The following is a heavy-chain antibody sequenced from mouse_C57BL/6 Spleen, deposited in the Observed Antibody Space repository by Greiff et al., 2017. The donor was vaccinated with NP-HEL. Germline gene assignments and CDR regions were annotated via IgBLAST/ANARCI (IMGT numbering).Heavy chain of an antibody. V-gene: IGHV1-22*01. CDR2: INPNNGGT. D-gene: IGHD2-3*01. CDR1: GYTFTDYN. CDR3: ARGGYDGYYLDY. Sequence: VQLKESGPELVKPGASVKMSCKASGYTFTDYNMHWVKQSHGKSLEWIGYINPNNGGTSHNQKFKGKATLTVNKSSSTAYMELRSLTSEDSAVYYCARGGYDGYYLDYWGQGTTLTVSS. J-gene: IGHJ2*01.